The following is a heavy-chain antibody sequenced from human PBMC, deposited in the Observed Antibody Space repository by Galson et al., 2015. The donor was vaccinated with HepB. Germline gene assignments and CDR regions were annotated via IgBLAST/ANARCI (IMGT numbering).Heavy chain of an antibody. CDR3: ARGLAQDSPSPTALYFDY. J-gene: IGHJ4*02. D-gene: IGHD3/OR15-3a*01. V-gene: IGHV3-21*01. Sequence: SLRLSCAASGFTFSSYSMNWVRQAPGKGLEWVSSISSSSSYIYYADSVKGRFTISRDNAKNSLYLQMNSLRAEDTAVYYCARGLAQDSPSPTALYFDYWGQGTLVTVSS. CDR1: GFTFSSYS. CDR2: ISSSSSYI.